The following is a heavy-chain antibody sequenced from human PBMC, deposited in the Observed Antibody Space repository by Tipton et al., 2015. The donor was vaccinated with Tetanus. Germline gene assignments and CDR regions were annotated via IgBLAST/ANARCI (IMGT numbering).Heavy chain of an antibody. D-gene: IGHD2-2*01. CDR3: AKSDRVTRTSWYFHD. CDR1: GRSLSGSTYY. Sequence: GLVKPSETLTLTCAVSGRSLSGSTYYWGWIRQPPGKGLEWIGTMYNSGATYYNPSLKGRVTISGDTPKNLFSLTSVTAVDTAVYYCAKSDRVTRTSWYFHDWGQGTLVTVSS. V-gene: IGHV4-39*02. J-gene: IGHJ4*02. CDR2: MYNSGAT.